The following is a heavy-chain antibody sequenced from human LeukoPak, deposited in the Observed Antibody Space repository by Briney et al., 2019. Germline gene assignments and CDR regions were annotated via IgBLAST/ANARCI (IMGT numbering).Heavy chain of an antibody. V-gene: IGHV3-23*01. CDR2: ISGSGGST. CDR3: ARGGWAYRYFDL. CDR1: GFTFSSYA. J-gene: IGHJ2*01. D-gene: IGHD6-19*01. Sequence: GGSLGLSCAASGFTFSSYAMSWVRQAPGKGLEWVSAISGSGGSTYYADSVKGRFTISRDNSKNTLYLQMGSLRAEDMAVYYCARGGWAYRYFDLWGRGTLVTVSS.